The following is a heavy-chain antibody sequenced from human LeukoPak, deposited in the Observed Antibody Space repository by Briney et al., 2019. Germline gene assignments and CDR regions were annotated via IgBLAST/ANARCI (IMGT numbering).Heavy chain of an antibody. CDR2: VNHSGST. CDR3: ARTLLGRLFDY. CDR1: GGSFSTYY. V-gene: IGHV4-34*01. Sequence: SETLSLTCAVYGGSFSTYYWSWIRQPPRKGLEWIGEVNHSGSTNYNPSLKSRVTISVDSSKSQFSLKLSSVTAADTAVYYCARTLLGRLFDYWGQGALVTVSS. D-gene: IGHD2-8*02. J-gene: IGHJ4*02.